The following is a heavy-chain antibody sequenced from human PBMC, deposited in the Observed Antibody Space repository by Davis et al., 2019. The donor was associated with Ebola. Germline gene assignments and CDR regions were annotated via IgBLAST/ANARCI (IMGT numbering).Heavy chain of an antibody. Sequence: ASVKVSCKASGYTFTSYGISWVRQAPGQGLEWMGWISAYNGNTNYAQKLQGRVTMTTDTSTSTAYMEVSRLRSNDTAVYYCARASVTAMNWGQGTLVTVSS. CDR1: GYTFTSYG. CDR2: ISAYNGNT. V-gene: IGHV1-18*01. CDR3: ARASVTAMN. J-gene: IGHJ4*02. D-gene: IGHD5/OR15-5a*01.